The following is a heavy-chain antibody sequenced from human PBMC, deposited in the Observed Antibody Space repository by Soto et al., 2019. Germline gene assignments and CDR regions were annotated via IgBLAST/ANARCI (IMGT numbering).Heavy chain of an antibody. V-gene: IGHV1-18*01. D-gene: IGHD2-15*01. CDR3: ARAPCSGGSCYSDYYYYGMDV. J-gene: IGHJ6*02. CDR2: ISAYNGNT. Sequence: GASVKVSCKASGYTFTSYGISWVRQAPGQGLEWMGWISAYNGNTNYAQKLQGRVTMTTDTSTSTAYMELRSLRSDDTAVYYCARAPCSGGSCYSDYYYYGMDVWGQGTLVTVSS. CDR1: GYTFTSYG.